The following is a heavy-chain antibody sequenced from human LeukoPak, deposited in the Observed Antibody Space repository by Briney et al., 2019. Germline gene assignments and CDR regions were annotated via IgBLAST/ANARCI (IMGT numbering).Heavy chain of an antibody. V-gene: IGHV4-4*08. CDR2: VCFSGST. D-gene: IGHD6-13*01. CDR3: ARADRSSWYRGGLSYYYMDV. Sequence: SETLSLTCTVSGGSISSCYWSWIRQPPAKGLEWVWYVCFSGSTNYNHSLKSRVPISVDTSTTQFPLKLSSVTAAATAVSYCARADRSSWYRGGLSYYYMDVWGQGTTVTVSS. CDR1: GGSISSCY. J-gene: IGHJ6*03.